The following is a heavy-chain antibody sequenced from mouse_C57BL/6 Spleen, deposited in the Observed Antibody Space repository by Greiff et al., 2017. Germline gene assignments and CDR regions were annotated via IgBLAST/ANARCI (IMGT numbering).Heavy chain of an antibody. CDR1: GFTFSSYG. D-gene: IGHD3-1*01. Sequence: EVQLVESGGDLVKPGGSLKLSCAASGFTFSSYGMSWVRQTPDKRLEWVATISSGGSYTYYPDSVKGRFTISRDNAKNTLYLQMSSLKSEDTAMYYCARGRATPYAMDYWGQGTSVTVSS. CDR3: ARGRATPYAMDY. CDR2: ISSGGSYT. J-gene: IGHJ4*01. V-gene: IGHV5-6*01.